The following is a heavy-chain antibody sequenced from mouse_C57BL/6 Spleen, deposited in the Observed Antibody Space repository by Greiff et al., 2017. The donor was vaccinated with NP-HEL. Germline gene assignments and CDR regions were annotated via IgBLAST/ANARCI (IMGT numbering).Heavy chain of an antibody. CDR3: TRDYGRNYAMDY. V-gene: IGHV1-15*01. CDR2: IDPETGGT. D-gene: IGHD1-1*01. CDR1: GYTFTDYE. Sequence: QVQLQQSGAELVRPGASVTLSCKASGYTFTDYEMHWVKQTPVHGLEWIGAIDPETGGTAYNQKFKGKAILTADKSSSTAYMGLRILTSEDSAVYYCTRDYGRNYAMDYWGQGTSVTVSS. J-gene: IGHJ4*01.